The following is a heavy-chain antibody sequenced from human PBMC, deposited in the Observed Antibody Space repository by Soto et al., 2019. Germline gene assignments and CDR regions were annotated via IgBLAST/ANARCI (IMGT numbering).Heavy chain of an antibody. CDR1: GFTFSHYT. Sequence: EVQMLESGGYLVQPGGSLRVSCASGFTFSHYTMAWVRQAPGKGLEWVSGFSRSNGVAYYAYSVKGRFTISRDNSKNTVFMQMNSLRPEDTAVYYCANRGFHGSIDGGLTYFHHWYKGTLVTVSS. V-gene: IGHV3-23*01. J-gene: IGHJ4*02. CDR3: ANRGFHGSIDGGLTYFHH. D-gene: IGHD2-15*01. CDR2: FSRSNGVA.